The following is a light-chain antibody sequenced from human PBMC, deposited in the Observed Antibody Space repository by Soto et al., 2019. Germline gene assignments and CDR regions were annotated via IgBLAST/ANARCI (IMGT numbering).Light chain of an antibody. CDR1: SSDIGGYDS. CDR2: DVT. V-gene: IGLV2-14*03. Sequence: QSALTQPASVSGSPGQSITISCTGSSSDIGGYDSVSWYQQHPGRAPKLIIYDVTNRPSGISDRFSGSKSGNTASLTISGLQAEDEADYYCNSYTVTTTPGYVFGAGTKVTV. J-gene: IGLJ1*01. CDR3: NSYTVTTTPGYV.